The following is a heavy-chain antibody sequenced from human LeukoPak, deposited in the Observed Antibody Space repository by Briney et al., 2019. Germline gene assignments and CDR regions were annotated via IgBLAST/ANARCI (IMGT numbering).Heavy chain of an antibody. V-gene: IGHV3-74*01. Sequence: GGSLRLSCAASGFTFSSYWMPWVRQAPGKGLVWVSRINSDGSSTSYADSVKGRFTISRDNAKNTLYLQMNSLRAEDTAVYYCARLVALSSGSYFIDYWGQGTLVTVSS. CDR3: ARLVALSSGSYFIDY. CDR2: INSDGSST. D-gene: IGHD3-10*01. CDR1: GFTFSSYW. J-gene: IGHJ4*02.